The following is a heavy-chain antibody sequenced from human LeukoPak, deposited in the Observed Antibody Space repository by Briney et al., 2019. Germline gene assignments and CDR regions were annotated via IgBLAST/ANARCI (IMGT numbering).Heavy chain of an antibody. D-gene: IGHD2-21*01. CDR1: GFTFSSYS. Sequence: NPGGSLRLSCAASGFTFSSYSMNWVRQAPGKGLEWVSSISTSSDSKYYADSVKGRFTISRDNAKRSVYLQMDSLRAEDTAVYYCARYCDGDSCYDYYYYGMDVWGQGTTVSVSS. CDR3: ARYCDGDSCYDYYYYGMDV. V-gene: IGHV3-21*01. J-gene: IGHJ6*02. CDR2: ISTSSDSK.